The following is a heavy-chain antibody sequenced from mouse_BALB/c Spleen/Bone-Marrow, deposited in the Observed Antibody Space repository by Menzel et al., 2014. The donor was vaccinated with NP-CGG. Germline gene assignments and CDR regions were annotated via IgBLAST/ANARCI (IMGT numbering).Heavy chain of an antibody. CDR3: ARASYYYGSRYDY. V-gene: IGHV2-9*02. CDR2: IGIGGST. Sequence: QVQRRSQDLAWWRPHRACPSLVLSLGFSLTSYGVHWVRQPPGKGLEWLGVIGIGGSTNYNSALMSRLSISKDNSKSQVFLKMNSLQTDDTAMYYCARASYYYGSRYDYWGQGTTLTVSS. J-gene: IGHJ2*01. D-gene: IGHD1-1*01. CDR1: GFSLTSYG.